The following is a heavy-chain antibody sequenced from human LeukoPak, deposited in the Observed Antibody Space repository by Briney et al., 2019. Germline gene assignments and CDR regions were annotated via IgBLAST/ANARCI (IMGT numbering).Heavy chain of an antibody. Sequence: PGGSLRLSCAASGFTFSSYEMNWVRQAPGKGLEWVSYISSSGSTIYYADSVKGRFTISRDNSKNTLYLQMNSLRAEDTAVYYCAKDSYYYGSGSYSLVDYWGQGTLVTVSS. CDR2: ISSSGSTI. D-gene: IGHD3-10*01. CDR1: GFTFSSYE. V-gene: IGHV3-48*03. J-gene: IGHJ4*02. CDR3: AKDSYYYGSGSYSLVDY.